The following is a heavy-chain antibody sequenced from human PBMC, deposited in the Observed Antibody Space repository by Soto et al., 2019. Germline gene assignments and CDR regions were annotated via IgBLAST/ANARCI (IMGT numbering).Heavy chain of an antibody. Sequence: GASVKVSFKASGYTFTNYDVAWVRRAPGQGLQWMGWISISKGKTYYEQSFQGRVTMTTDTVTTTGYMEVRSLRSDDTAVYYCARKGYIGNFGLDVWGQGTTVTVSS. D-gene: IGHD5-12*01. CDR1: GYTFTNYD. V-gene: IGHV1-18*01. CDR3: ARKGYIGNFGLDV. CDR2: ISISKGKT. J-gene: IGHJ6*02.